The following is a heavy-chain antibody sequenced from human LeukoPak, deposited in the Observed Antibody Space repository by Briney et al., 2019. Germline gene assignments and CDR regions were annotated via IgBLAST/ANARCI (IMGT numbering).Heavy chain of an antibody. Sequence: GGSLRLSCAASGFIISDYYMSWIRQAPGKGLEWVSYISSSGNTIYYADSVKGRFTISRDNAKNSLYLQMNSLRAEDTAVYYCARDGIVGATGIGYWGQGTLVTVSS. J-gene: IGHJ4*02. CDR1: GFIISDYY. D-gene: IGHD1-26*01. V-gene: IGHV3-11*01. CDR2: ISSSGNTI. CDR3: ARDGIVGATGIGY.